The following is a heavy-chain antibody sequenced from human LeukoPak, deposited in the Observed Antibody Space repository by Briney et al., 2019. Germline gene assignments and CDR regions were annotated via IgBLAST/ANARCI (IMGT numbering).Heavy chain of an antibody. CDR3: ATSAARAIES. V-gene: IGHV3-7*01. CDR1: GFTFSSYW. D-gene: IGHD6-25*01. Sequence: PGGSLRLSCAASGFTFSSYWMSWVRQAPGKGLECVANIKQDGSEKYYVDSVRGRFTLSRGNAKNSLYLQMNSLRVEDTAVYYCATSAARAIESWGQGTLVTVSS. CDR2: IKQDGSEK. J-gene: IGHJ4*02.